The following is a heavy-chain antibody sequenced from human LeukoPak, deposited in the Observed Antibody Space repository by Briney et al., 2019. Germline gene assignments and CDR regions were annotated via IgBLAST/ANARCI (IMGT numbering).Heavy chain of an antibody. D-gene: IGHD3-10*01. CDR1: GGSISSYY. J-gene: IGHJ4*02. CDR3: ARGSGSGSPPWY. V-gene: IGHV4-59*01. CDR2: IYYSGST. Sequence: SETLSLTCTVSGGSISSYYWSWIRQPPGKGLEWIGYIYYSGSTNYNPSLKSRATISVDTSKNLFSLNLSSVTAADTAVYYCARGSGSGSPPWYWGQGTLVTVSS.